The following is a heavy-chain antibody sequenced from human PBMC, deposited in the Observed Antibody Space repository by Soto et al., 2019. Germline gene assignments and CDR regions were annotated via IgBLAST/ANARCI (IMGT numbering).Heavy chain of an antibody. J-gene: IGHJ4*02. V-gene: IGHV4-31*03. D-gene: IGHD2-2*01. CDR1: GGSISSGGYY. CDR2: IYYSGST. Sequence: QVQLQESGPGLVKPSQTLSLTCTVSGGSISSGGYYWSWIRQHPGKGLAWIGYIYYSGSTYYNPSLKSRVTISVDTSKNQFSLKLSSVTAADTAVYYCARRGRYCSSTSCHDVYFDYWGQGTLVTVSS. CDR3: ARRGRYCSSTSCHDVYFDY.